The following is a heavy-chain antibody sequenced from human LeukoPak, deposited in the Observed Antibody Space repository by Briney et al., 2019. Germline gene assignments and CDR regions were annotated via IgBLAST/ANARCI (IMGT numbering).Heavy chain of an antibody. CDR3: ARIPNYFDSSGYYFRGTYYFDY. D-gene: IGHD3-22*01. CDR2: IFSNDEK. V-gene: IGHV2-26*01. CDR1: GFSLRNTRVG. J-gene: IGHJ4*02. Sequence: SGPTLVNPTETLTLTCTVSGFSLRNTRVGVNWIRQPPGKALEWLAHIFSNDEKSYSTSLKSRLTISKDTSNSQVVLTMTNMDPVDTATYYCARIPNYFDSSGYYFRGTYYFDYWGQGTLVTVSS.